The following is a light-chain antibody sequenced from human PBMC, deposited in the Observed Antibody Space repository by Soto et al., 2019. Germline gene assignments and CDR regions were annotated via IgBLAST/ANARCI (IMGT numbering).Light chain of an antibody. J-gene: IGKJ5*01. Sequence: DIQLTQSPSFLSASVGDRVTITCRASQVISTGLAWYQQKSGKAPKLLIHTASTLQSGVPSRFSGSGSGTEFTLSINSLQPEDFATYSCQQRRDDPITFGQGTRLDMK. CDR3: QQRRDDPIT. V-gene: IGKV1-9*01. CDR2: TAS. CDR1: QVISTG.